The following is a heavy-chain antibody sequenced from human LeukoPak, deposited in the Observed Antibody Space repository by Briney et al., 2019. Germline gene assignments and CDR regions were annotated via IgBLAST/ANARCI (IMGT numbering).Heavy chain of an antibody. V-gene: IGHV4-4*02. CDR3: ARAGIVDAFDV. J-gene: IGHJ3*01. D-gene: IGHD2-15*01. Sequence: PSETLSLTCAVSGGSISSSNLWSWVRQPPGKGLEWIGEIYHSGSTNCNPSLKSRVTISVDTSKNQFSLKLSSVTAADTAVYYCARAGIVDAFDVWGQGTMVTVSS. CDR2: IYHSGST. CDR1: GGSISSSNL.